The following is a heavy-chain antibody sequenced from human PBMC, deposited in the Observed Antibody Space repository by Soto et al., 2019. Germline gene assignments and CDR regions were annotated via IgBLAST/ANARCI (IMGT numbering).Heavy chain of an antibody. CDR3: ARVRQGCSANNCYFDP. CDR2: VHISGHS. CDR1: GGSVRAPDW. D-gene: IGHD1-1*01. V-gene: IGHV4-4*02. Sequence: SETLSLTCTLSGGSVRAPDWWNWVRQSPDKGLEWIAEVHISGHSNYNPSLRSRVSVSIDSSKNQFYLNLDSVTAADTAIYYCARVRQGCSANNCYFDPWGQGTQVTVSS. J-gene: IGHJ5*01.